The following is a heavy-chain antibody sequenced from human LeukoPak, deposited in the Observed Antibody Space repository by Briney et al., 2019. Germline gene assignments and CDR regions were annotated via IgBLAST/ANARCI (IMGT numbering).Heavy chain of an antibody. CDR3: AREKDIVVVNHWNY. J-gene: IGHJ4*02. CDR1: GYSISSGYY. V-gene: IGHV4-38-2*02. CDR2: IYHSGST. Sequence: SSETLSLTCAVSGYSISSGYYWGWIRQPPGKGLEWIGSIYHSGSTCYNPSLKSRVTISVDTSKNQFSLKLSSVTAAATDVYYCAREKDIVVVNHWNYWGQGTLVTVSS. D-gene: IGHD2-2*01.